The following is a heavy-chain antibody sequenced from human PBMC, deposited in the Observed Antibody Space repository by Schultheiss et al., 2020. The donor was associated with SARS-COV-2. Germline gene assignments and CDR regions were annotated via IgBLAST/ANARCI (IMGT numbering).Heavy chain of an antibody. J-gene: IGHJ5*02. V-gene: IGHV3-30*03. CDR2: ISYDGSNK. CDR3: ARGDIVVVPAASDNWFDP. D-gene: IGHD2-2*01. CDR1: GFTFSSYS. Sequence: GGSLRLSCAASGFTFSSYSMNWVRQAPGKGLEWVAVISYDGSNKYYADSVKGRFTISRDNSKNTLYLQMNSLRAEDTAVYYCARGDIVVVPAASDNWFDPWGQGTLVTVSS.